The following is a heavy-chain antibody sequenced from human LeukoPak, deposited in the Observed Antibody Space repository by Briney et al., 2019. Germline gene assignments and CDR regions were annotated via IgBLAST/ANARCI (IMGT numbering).Heavy chain of an antibody. V-gene: IGHV1-2*02. CDR1: GYTFTDYY. CDR2: INADSGGT. CDR3: ARDSRVSTGWPYYCDY. J-gene: IGHJ4*02. D-gene: IGHD6-19*01. Sequence: ASVRVSCKASGYTFTDYYMHWVRQAPGEGVEWMGWINADSGGTNYAQKFQGRVTITRDTSISTAYMELSRLTSDDTAVYYCARDSRVSTGWPYYCDYWGQGTLVTVSS.